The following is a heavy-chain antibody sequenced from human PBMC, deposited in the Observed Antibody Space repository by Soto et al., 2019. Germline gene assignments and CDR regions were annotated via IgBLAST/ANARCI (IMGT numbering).Heavy chain of an antibody. J-gene: IGHJ4*02. V-gene: IGHV1-18*01. D-gene: IGHD2-2*01. CDR1: GYTFTSYG. Sequence: ASVKVSCKASGYTFTSYGISWVRQAPGQGLEWMGWISAYNGNTNYAQKLQGRVTMTTDTSTSTAYMELRSLRSDDTAVYYCARDLYCSSTSCYAPIDYWGQGTLVTVSS. CDR3: ARDLYCSSTSCYAPIDY. CDR2: ISAYNGNT.